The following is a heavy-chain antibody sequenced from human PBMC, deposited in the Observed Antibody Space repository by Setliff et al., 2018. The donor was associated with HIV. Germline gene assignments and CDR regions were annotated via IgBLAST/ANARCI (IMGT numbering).Heavy chain of an antibody. CDR3: ARQGSWLDS. CDR2: SHNNGNT. Sequence: NPSETLSLTCIVSGGSINRDYWSWIRQPPGKGLEWIGYSHNNGNTHYIPSLKSRVTISVDTSKNHGSLRLNSVTAADTAVYYCARQGSWLDSWGQGTLVTVSS. J-gene: IGHJ5*01. CDR1: GGSINRDY. D-gene: IGHD2-15*01. V-gene: IGHV4-59*08.